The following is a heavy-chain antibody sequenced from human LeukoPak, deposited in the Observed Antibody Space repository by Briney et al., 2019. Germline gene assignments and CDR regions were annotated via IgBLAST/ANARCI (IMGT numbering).Heavy chain of an antibody. Sequence: GGSLRLSCTASGFSFSNYAMSWVRQAPGKGLEWVSAITGSTGNTYHADSVRGRFTISRDNSKSTLYLQMNNLRAEDTAIYSCARSPLATCAGVKCYPLDYWGQGTLVTVSS. CDR3: ARSPLATCAGVKCYPLDY. D-gene: IGHD2-21*01. J-gene: IGHJ4*02. V-gene: IGHV3-23*01. CDR1: GFSFSNYA. CDR2: ITGSTGNT.